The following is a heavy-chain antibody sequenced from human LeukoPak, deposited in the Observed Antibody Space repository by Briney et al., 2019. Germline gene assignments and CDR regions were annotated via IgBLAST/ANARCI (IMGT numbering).Heavy chain of an antibody. CDR1: GGTFSSYA. Sequence: ASVKVSCKASGGTFSSYAISWVRQAPGQGLEWMGGIIPIFGTANYAQKFQGRVTITTDESTSIAYMELSSLRSEDTAVYYCAGFKWYSSLNHYYYMDVWGKGTTDTVSS. CDR3: AGFKWYSSLNHYYYMDV. J-gene: IGHJ6*03. D-gene: IGHD6-19*01. CDR2: IIPIFGTA. V-gene: IGHV1-69*05.